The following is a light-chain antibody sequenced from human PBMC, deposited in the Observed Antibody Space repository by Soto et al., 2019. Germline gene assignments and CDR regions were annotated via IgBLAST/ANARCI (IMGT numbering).Light chain of an antibody. J-gene: IGKJ5*01. CDR1: QHVGSSY. Sequence: MTPSPPTLSVSLGERASISCMASQHVGSSYLAWYQQKPGQAPRLLIHGASTRPTGIPPRYSGSGSGTEFTLTISSLQSEDFAAYYCQQYHNWPITFGQGTRLEI. CDR3: QQYHNWPIT. V-gene: IGKV3-15*01. CDR2: GAS.